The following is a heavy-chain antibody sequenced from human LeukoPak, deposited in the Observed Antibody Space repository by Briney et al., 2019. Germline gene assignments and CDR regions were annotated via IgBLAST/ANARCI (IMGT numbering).Heavy chain of an antibody. J-gene: IGHJ4*02. D-gene: IGHD3-3*02. CDR1: GGSISSGGYF. CDR2: IYYSGST. V-gene: IGHV4-31*03. CDR3: ARAPGDGIRRMFDY. Sequence: PSETLSLTCTVSGGSISSGGYFWSWIRQHPGKGLEWIGYIYYSGSTYYNPSLKSRVTISVDASKNQFYLKVSSATAADTAVYYCARAPGDGIRRMFDYWGQGTLVTVSS.